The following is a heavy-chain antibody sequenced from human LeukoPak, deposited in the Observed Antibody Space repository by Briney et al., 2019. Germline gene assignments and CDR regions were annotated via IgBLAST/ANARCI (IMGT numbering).Heavy chain of an antibody. J-gene: IGHJ4*02. D-gene: IGHD3-16*01. Sequence: PSETLSLTCTVSGGSISSYYWSWIRQPPGKRLEWIGYIYYSGNTNYNPSLKSRVTISVDTSKNQFSLKLSSVTAADTVVYYCARGAGGAMPYWGQGTLVTVSS. CDR3: ARGAGGAMPY. CDR2: IYYSGNT. V-gene: IGHV4-59*01. CDR1: GGSISSYY.